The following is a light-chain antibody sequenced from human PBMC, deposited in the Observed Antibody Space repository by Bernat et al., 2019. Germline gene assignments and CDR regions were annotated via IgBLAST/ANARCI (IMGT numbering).Light chain of an antibody. Sequence: DIQMTQSPSSLSASVGDRVTITCRASQSISSYLNWYQQKPGKAPKLLIYAASSLQSGVPSRFSGSGSGTEFTLTISSLQPEDFATYYCQQSYSTSITFGQGPRLEIK. CDR2: AAS. CDR3: QQSYSTSIT. J-gene: IGKJ5*01. V-gene: IGKV1-39*01. CDR1: QSISSY.